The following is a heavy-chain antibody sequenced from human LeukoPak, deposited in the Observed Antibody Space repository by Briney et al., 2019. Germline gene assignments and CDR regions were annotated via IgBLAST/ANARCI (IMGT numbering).Heavy chain of an antibody. CDR1: GGSISSSNW. Sequence: SETLSLTCAVSGGSISSSNWRSWVRQPPGKGLEWIGEIYHSGSTNYNPSLKSRVTISVDTSKNQFSLKLSSVTAADTAVYYCARGGYSYPNWFDPWGQGTLVTVSS. CDR2: IYHSGST. D-gene: IGHD5-18*01. CDR3: ARGGYSYPNWFDP. J-gene: IGHJ5*02. V-gene: IGHV4-4*02.